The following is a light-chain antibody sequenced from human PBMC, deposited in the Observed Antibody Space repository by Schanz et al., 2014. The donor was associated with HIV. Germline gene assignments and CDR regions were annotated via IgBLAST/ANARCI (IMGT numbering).Light chain of an antibody. V-gene: IGKV3-20*01. Sequence: IVLTQSPGTLSLSPGERATLSCWASQSVNTNYLAWFQQKPGQAPRLLIYGASSRATGIPDRFSGSGSGTDFTLTISRLEPEDFAVYYCLQYGSSPGPFGPGTKVDIK. CDR3: LQYGSSPGP. J-gene: IGKJ3*01. CDR1: QSVNTNY. CDR2: GAS.